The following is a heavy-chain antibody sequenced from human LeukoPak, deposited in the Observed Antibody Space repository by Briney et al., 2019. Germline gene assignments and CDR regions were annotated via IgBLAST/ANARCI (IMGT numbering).Heavy chain of an antibody. J-gene: IGHJ4*02. CDR3: AKDLGSRDYYFDY. V-gene: IGHV3-48*01. CDR1: GFTFSSYS. D-gene: IGHD1-26*01. CDR2: ISSSSSTI. Sequence: PGGSLRLSCAASGFTFSSYSMNWVRQAPGKGLEWVSYISSSSSTIYYADSVKGRFTISRDNAKNSLYLQMNSLRAEDTAVYYCAKDLGSRDYYFDYWGQGTLVTVSS.